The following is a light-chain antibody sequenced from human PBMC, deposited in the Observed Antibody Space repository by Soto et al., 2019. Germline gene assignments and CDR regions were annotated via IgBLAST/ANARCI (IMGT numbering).Light chain of an antibody. CDR2: DVS. CDR3: QQFNSYPIS. V-gene: IGKV1-13*02. J-gene: IGKJ5*01. CDR1: QDIRGG. Sequence: AIQLTQSPSSWSASVGDRVTITCRASQDIRGGLAWYQQKPGKAPKILVYDVSSLQRWVPSRFSGSRSGTDFTLNISGLQPDDFATYYCQQFNSYPISFGQGTRLDI.